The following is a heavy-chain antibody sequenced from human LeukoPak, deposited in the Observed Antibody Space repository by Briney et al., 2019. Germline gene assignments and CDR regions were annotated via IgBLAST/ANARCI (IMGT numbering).Heavy chain of an antibody. CDR3: AKASWVSTADAVL. V-gene: IGHV3-23*01. D-gene: IGHD3-16*01. J-gene: IGHJ4*02. CDR2: LRGNGDT. Sequence: PGASLRLSYAASGFTVSSYAMSWAREAPARGLEWVSSLRGNGDTFYADSVKGRFTRSRDESKNTVYLHLNGLGVEDTAVYYCAKASWVSTADAVLWGQGTVVIVSS. CDR1: GFTVSSYA.